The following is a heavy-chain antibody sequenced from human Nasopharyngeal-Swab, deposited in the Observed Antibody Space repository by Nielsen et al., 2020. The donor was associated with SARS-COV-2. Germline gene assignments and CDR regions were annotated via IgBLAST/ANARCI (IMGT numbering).Heavy chain of an antibody. CDR1: GGTFSSYA. CDR3: ARDAKAAADYFDY. J-gene: IGHJ4*02. D-gene: IGHD6-13*01. CDR2: IIPIFGTA. Sequence: SVKVSCKASGGTFSSYAISWVRQALGQGLEWMGGIIPIFGTANYAQKFQGRVTITADESTSTAYMELSSLRSEDTAVYYCARDAKAAADYFDYWGRGTLVTVSS. V-gene: IGHV1-69*13.